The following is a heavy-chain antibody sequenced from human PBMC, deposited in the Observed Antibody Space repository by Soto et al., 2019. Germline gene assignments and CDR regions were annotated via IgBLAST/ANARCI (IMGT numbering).Heavy chain of an antibody. CDR3: AKEKYAGSYFYYYMDV. J-gene: IGHJ6*03. CDR1: GFTLDDYA. CDR2: ISWNSGSI. V-gene: IGHV3-9*01. Sequence: EVQLVESGGGLVQPGRSLRLSCAASGFTLDDYAMHWVRQAPGKGLEWVSGISWNSGSIGYADSVKGRFTISRDNAKNSLYLQMNSLRAEDTALYYCAKEKYAGSYFYYYMDVWGKGTTVTVSS. D-gene: IGHD3-10*01.